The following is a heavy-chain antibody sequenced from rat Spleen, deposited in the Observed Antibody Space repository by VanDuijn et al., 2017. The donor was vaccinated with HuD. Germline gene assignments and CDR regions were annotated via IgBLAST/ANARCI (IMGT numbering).Heavy chain of an antibody. D-gene: IGHD1-7*01. CDR3: ATSHTPPFDY. CDR1: GFTFSDYY. Sequence: EVQLVESDGGLVQPGRSLKLSCAASGFTFSDYYMAWVRQAPTKGLEWVAYISTAGSNTFYRDSVKGRFTISRDNAKSTLYLQMDSLKSEDTATYYCATSHTPPFDYWGQGVMVTVSS. V-gene: IGHV5-27*01. CDR2: ISTAGSNT. J-gene: IGHJ2*01.